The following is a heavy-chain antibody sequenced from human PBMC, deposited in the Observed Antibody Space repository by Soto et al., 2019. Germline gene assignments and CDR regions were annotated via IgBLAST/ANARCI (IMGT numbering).Heavy chain of an antibody. Sequence: GGSLRLSCAASGFTFSSYSMKWVRQAPGKGLEWVSYISSSSSTIYYADSVKGRFTISRDNAKNTLYLQMNSLRDEDTAVYYCARDLEFLSSGYTGEDAFDFWGQGSLVPVSS. CDR1: GFTFSSYS. CDR2: ISSSSSTI. CDR3: ARDLEFLSSGYTGEDAFDF. D-gene: IGHD3-22*01. J-gene: IGHJ3*01. V-gene: IGHV3-48*02.